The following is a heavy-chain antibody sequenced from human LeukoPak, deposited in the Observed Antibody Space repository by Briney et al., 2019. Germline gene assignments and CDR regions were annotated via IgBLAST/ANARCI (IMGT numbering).Heavy chain of an antibody. Sequence: SETLSLTCTVSGGSISSSSYYWGWIRQPPGKGLECIGSIYYSGSTYYNPSLKSRVTISVDTSKNQFSLKLSSVTAADTAVYYCARGSYDSSGYYFPPGAFDIWGQGTMVTVSS. J-gene: IGHJ3*02. CDR1: GGSISSSSYY. CDR2: IYYSGST. CDR3: ARGSYDSSGYYFPPGAFDI. V-gene: IGHV4-39*01. D-gene: IGHD3-22*01.